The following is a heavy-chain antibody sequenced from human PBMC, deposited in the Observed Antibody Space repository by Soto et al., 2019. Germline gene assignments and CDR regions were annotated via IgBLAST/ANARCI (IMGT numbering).Heavy chain of an antibody. V-gene: IGHV1-18*01. CDR3: ARSFMFPFSAFGYCSGGSCYRIDP. CDR1: GYTFTSYG. D-gene: IGHD2-15*01. J-gene: IGHJ5*02. CDR2: ISAYNGNT. Sequence: ASVKVSCKASGYTFTSYGISWVRQAPGQGLEWMGWISAYNGNTNYAQKLQGRVTVTTDTSTSTAYMELRSLRSDDTAVYYCARSFMFPFSAFGYCSGGSCYRIDPWGQGTQVTVSS.